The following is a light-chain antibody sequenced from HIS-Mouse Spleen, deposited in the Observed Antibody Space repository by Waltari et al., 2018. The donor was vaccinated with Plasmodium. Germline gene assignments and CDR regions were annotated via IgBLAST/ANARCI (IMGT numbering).Light chain of an antibody. CDR3: QQYGSSPIT. CDR1: QSVSSSY. Sequence: EIVLTQSPGTLSLSPGERATLSCRASQSVSSSYLAWYQQKPGQAPRLRILGASSRATGIPDSFSGSGSGTDFTLTISRLEPEDFAVYYCQQYGSSPITFGQGTRLEIK. J-gene: IGKJ5*01. V-gene: IGKV3-20*01. CDR2: GAS.